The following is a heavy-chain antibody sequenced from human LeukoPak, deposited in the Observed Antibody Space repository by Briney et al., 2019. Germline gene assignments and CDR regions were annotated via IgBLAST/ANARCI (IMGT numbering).Heavy chain of an antibody. V-gene: IGHV4-59*01. CDR3: VRAKGDY. CDR1: GGSITNSY. J-gene: IGHJ4*02. CDR2: IYSSGNT. Sequence: SETLSLTCTVSGGSITNSYWSWIREPPGKGLEWIAYIYSSGNTNYNPSLKSRVTISVDTSKNQFSLKLTSVTAADTAVYYCVRAKGDYRGQGTLVTVSS.